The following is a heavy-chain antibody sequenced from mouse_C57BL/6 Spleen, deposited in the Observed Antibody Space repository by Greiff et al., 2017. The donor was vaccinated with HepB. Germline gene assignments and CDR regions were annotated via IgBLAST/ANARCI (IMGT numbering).Heavy chain of an antibody. Sequence: VQLQQPGAELVKPGASVKMSCKASGYTFTSYWITWVKQRPGQGLEWIGDIYPGSGSTNYNEKFKSKATLTVDTSSSTAYMQLSSLTSEDSAVYYCARGGTYDYDRYFDVWGTGTTVTVSS. CDR2: IYPGSGST. CDR1: GYTFTSYW. V-gene: IGHV1-55*01. J-gene: IGHJ1*03. CDR3: ARGGTYDYDRYFDV. D-gene: IGHD2-4*01.